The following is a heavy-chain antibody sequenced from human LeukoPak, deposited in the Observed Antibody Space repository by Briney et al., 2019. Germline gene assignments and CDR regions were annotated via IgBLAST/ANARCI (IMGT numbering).Heavy chain of an antibody. CDR1: GFTFSRYS. CDR3: ARDPPLGSCSTISCPHLDY. CDR2: IRSSSSFI. D-gene: IGHD2-2*01. J-gene: IGHJ4*02. V-gene: IGHV3-21*01. Sequence: GGSLRLSCAASGFTFSRYSMNWVRQAPGKGLEWVSSIRSSSSFIYYADSVKGRFTISRDNAKNSLYLQMNSLRAEDTAVYYCARDPPLGSCSTISCPHLDYWGQGTLVTVSS.